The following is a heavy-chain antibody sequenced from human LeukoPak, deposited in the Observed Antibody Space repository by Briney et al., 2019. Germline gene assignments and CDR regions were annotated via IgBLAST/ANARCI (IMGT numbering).Heavy chain of an antibody. J-gene: IGHJ4*02. V-gene: IGHV1-18*01. Sequence: ASVKVSCKASGYTFTSYGISWVRQAPGQGLEWMGWISAYKGNTNYAQKLQGRVTMTTDTSTRTAYMELRSLRSDDTAVYYCARDVAYYYDSSGYYYGLDYWGQGTLVTVSS. CDR3: ARDVAYYYDSSGYYYGLDY. CDR1: GYTFTSYG. D-gene: IGHD3-22*01. CDR2: ISAYKGNT.